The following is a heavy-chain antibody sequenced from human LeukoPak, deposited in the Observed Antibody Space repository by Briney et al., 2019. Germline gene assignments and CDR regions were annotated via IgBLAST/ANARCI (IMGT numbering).Heavy chain of an antibody. V-gene: IGHV3-66*01. CDR3: AITGGDSSGYIDY. Sequence: GGSLRLSCAASGFTVSSNYLSWVRQAPGKGLEWVSAIYSGGSTYYADSVRDRFTISRDNSKNTLYLQMNSLRAEDTGVYYCAITGGDSSGYIDYWGQGTLVTVSS. J-gene: IGHJ4*02. D-gene: IGHD3-22*01. CDR2: IYSGGST. CDR1: GFTVSSNY.